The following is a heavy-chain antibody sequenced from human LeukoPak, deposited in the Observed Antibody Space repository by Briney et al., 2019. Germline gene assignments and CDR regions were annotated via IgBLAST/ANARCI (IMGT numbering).Heavy chain of an antibody. CDR3: SRDFSGASRIDY. Sequence: PGRSLRLFCAASGFTFRTYAMHWVRQAPGKGLEWVAVISNDAYNKYYADSVKGRFTISRDNSKNTLYLEMNSLRAEDTAVYYCSRDFSGASRIDYWGQGTLATVSS. V-gene: IGHV3-30-3*01. J-gene: IGHJ4*02. D-gene: IGHD4/OR15-4a*01. CDR2: ISNDAYNK. CDR1: GFTFRTYA.